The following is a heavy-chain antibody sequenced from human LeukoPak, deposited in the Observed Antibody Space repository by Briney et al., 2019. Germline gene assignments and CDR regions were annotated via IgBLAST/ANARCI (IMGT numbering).Heavy chain of an antibody. V-gene: IGHV4-59*01. Sequence: SETLSLTCTVPRGPISSYYWTWIRQPPAKGLEWIGYIYYSGSTNYNPSLKSRVTISLDTSKNQFSLRLSSVTAADTAVYYCARDLTTWGQGTLVTVSS. CDR2: IYYSGST. D-gene: IGHD1-1*01. J-gene: IGHJ4*02. CDR1: RGPISSYY. CDR3: ARDLTT.